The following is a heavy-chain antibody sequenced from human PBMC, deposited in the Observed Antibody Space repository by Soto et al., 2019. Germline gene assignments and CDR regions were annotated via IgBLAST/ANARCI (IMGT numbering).Heavy chain of an antibody. CDR3: TRAAGGSGSYYNDGFVY. V-gene: IGHV3-49*03. J-gene: IGHJ4*02. CDR1: GFTFGDYA. D-gene: IGHD3-10*01. CDR2: IRSKAYGGTT. Sequence: SLRLSCTASGFTFGDYAMSWFRPAPGKGLEWVGFIRSKAYGGTTEYAASVKGRFTISRDDSKCIAYLQKNSMKTVDTAVFCCTRAAGGSGSYYNDGFVYWGQGTLGTVSS.